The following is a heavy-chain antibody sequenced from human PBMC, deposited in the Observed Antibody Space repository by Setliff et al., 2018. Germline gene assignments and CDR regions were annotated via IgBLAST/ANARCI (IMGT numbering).Heavy chain of an antibody. J-gene: IGHJ3*02. D-gene: IGHD1-26*01. V-gene: IGHV1-3*01. Sequence: GASVKVSCKASGYTFTGYAMHWVRQAPGQRLEWMGWINAGNGNTKYSQKFQGRVTITRDTSASTAYMELSSLRSEDTAVYYCARGGRMGAPLGAFDIWGQGTMVTVSS. CDR2: INAGNGNT. CDR1: GYTFTGYA. CDR3: ARGGRMGAPLGAFDI.